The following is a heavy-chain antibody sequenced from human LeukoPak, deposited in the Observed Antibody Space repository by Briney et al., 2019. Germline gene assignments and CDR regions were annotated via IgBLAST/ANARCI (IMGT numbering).Heavy chain of an antibody. J-gene: IGHJ6*03. Sequence: ASVKVSCKASGYTFTSYDINWVRQATGQGLEWMGWMNPNSGNTGYAQKFQGRVTIIRNTSISTAYMELSSLRSEDTAVYYCARGPEGIAAAGTSYYYYMDVWGKGTTVTVSS. D-gene: IGHD6-13*01. CDR2: MNPNSGNT. CDR3: ARGPEGIAAAGTSYYYYMDV. V-gene: IGHV1-8*03. CDR1: GYTFTSYD.